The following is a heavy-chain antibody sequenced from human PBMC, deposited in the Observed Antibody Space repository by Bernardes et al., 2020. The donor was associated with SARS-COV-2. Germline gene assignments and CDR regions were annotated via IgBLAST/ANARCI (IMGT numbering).Heavy chain of an antibody. Sequence: SETLSLTCTVAGGSMRSYFWSWIRQTPGKRLEWLGYIYYRGSTNYNPSLESRVTISVDTSKNQFSLKLSSVTAADTAVYYCAREVEMGVTPFAFDIWGQGTMVTVSS. V-gene: IGHV4-59*01. J-gene: IGHJ3*02. CDR3: AREVEMGVTPFAFDI. CDR1: GGSMRSYF. CDR2: IYYRGST. D-gene: IGHD4-4*01.